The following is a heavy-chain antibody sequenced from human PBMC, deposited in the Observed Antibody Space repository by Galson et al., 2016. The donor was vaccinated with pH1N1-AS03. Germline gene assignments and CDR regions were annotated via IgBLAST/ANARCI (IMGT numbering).Heavy chain of an antibody. CDR2: INADSGVT. J-gene: IGHJ6*02. Sequence: SVKVSCKASGYIFTGFYVHGVRQAPGQGLEWMGWINADSGVTNYAQKFEAWVTMTRDTSVSTAYMELYGLKSDDTAVYYCARDPRGPCTTATCPTTYYFGMDVWGQGTTVIVSS. CDR3: ARDPRGPCTTATCPTTYYFGMDV. CDR1: GYIFTGFY. D-gene: IGHD2-2*01. V-gene: IGHV1-2*04.